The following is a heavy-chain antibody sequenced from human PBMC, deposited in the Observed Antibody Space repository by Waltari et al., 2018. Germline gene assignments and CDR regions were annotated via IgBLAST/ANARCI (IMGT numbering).Heavy chain of an antibody. V-gene: IGHV3-48*03. D-gene: IGHD6-13*01. CDR2: ISVSGTTI. J-gene: IGHJ4*02. CDR3: AKESGSSWSPLDY. Sequence: EVQLVESGGGLVQPGGSLRLSCAASGFTFSSYEMNWVRQAPGKGREWVSDISVSGTTIYYADAVKGRFTSSRDNAKNSLYLQMNSLRAEDTAVYYCAKESGSSWSPLDYWGQGTLVTVSS. CDR1: GFTFSSYE.